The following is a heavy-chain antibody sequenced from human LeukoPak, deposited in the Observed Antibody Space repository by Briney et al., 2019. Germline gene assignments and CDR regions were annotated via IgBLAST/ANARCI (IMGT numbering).Heavy chain of an antibody. CDR2: IYPGDSDT. J-gene: IGHJ4*02. CDR3: ARLTNYDILTGYYAGLYYLDY. V-gene: IGHV5-51*01. CDR1: GYSFTSYW. Sequence: GESLKISCKGSGYSFTSYWIGWVRQMPGKGLEWMGTIYPGDSDTTYSPSFQGQVTISADKSISTAYLQWSSLKASDTAMYYCARLTNYDILTGYYAGLYYLDYWGQGTLVTVSS. D-gene: IGHD3-9*01.